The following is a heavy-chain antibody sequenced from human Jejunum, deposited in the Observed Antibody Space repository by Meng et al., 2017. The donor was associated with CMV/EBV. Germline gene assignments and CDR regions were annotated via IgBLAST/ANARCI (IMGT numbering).Heavy chain of an antibody. CDR2: IYSTGNT. CDR1: GGSISSGSYY. D-gene: IGHD6-19*01. J-gene: IGHJ4*02. Sequence: QGELQAAAPGLVKPSQTLSLTCNVSGGSISSGSYYWSWIRQPAGKGLEWIGRIYSTGNTNYNPSLQSRITISRDTSKNQFSLRLSSVTAADTAVYYCARDGFDQTSHGWYPFEYWGQGALVTVSS. CDR3: ARDGFDQTSHGWYPFEY. V-gene: IGHV4-61*02.